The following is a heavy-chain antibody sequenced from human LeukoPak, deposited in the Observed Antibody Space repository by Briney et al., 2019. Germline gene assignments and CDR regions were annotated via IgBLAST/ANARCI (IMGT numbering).Heavy chain of an antibody. J-gene: IGHJ4*02. CDR1: GYTFTAYN. V-gene: IGHV1-2*02. Sequence: ASLKVSCKASGYTFTAYNMHWVRHAPGQGLEWMGWINPNSGGTNYAQKFQGRVTMPRDTSITTAYMELSSLTSDDTAVYYCATITRYHSDGYSSRGYNDYWGQGTLVTVSS. D-gene: IGHD5-24*01. CDR2: INPNSGGT. CDR3: ATITRYHSDGYSSRGYNDY.